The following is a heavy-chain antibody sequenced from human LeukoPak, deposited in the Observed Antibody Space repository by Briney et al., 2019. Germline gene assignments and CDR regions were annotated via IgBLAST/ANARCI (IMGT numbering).Heavy chain of an antibody. D-gene: IGHD3-3*02. CDR1: GGTFNSYA. V-gene: IGHV1-18*01. CDR2: ISAYNGNT. J-gene: IGHJ6*03. CDR3: ARDLGGELFWSGYYITYYYYYMDV. Sequence: GASVKVSCKASGGTFNSYAISWVRQAPGQGLEWMGWISAYNGNTNYAQKLQGRVTMTTDTSTSTAYMELRSLRSDDTAVYYCARDLGGELFWSGYYITYYYYYMDVWGKGTTVTVSS.